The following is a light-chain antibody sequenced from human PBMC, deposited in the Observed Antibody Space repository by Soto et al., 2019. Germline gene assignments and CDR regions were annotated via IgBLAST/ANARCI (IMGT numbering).Light chain of an antibody. J-gene: IGKJ4*01. CDR3: QQLNTYPA. Sequence: DFPLTQSPSFLSASVGDRVTITCRASQGIGSYLGWYQQAPGKAPKLLSYGASTLQSGVTSRFSGSGSGTEFPLTISSLQPEDFATYYCQQLNTYPAFGGGTKVEI. CDR1: QGIGSY. CDR2: GAS. V-gene: IGKV1-9*01.